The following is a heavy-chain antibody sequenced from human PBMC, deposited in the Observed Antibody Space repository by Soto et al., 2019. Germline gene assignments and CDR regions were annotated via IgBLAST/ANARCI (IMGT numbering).Heavy chain of an antibody. J-gene: IGHJ5*02. V-gene: IGHV5-51*01. Sequence: PGESLKISCNTSGYSLTTYWFAWVRQMPGKGLEWMGIIYLSDSDTIYSPSAQGHFTISADKSIKTAYPQWSSLKASDTAIYYCATTFDYNGYFDPWGQGTQVTVYS. D-gene: IGHD4-4*01. CDR1: GYSLTTYW. CDR2: IYLSDSDT. CDR3: ATTFDYNGYFDP.